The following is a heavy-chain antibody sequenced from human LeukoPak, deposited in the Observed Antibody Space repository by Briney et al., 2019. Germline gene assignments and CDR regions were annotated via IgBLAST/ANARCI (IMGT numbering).Heavy chain of an antibody. J-gene: IGHJ4*02. CDR3: ARDLWGQQQLVFDY. Sequence: ASVKVSCKVSGYTLTELSMHWVRQAPGKGLEWMGGFDPEDGETIYAQKFQGRVTMTEDTSTDTAYMELSSLRSEDTAVYYCARDLWGQQQLVFDYWGQGTLVTVSS. CDR2: FDPEDGET. CDR1: GYTLTELS. V-gene: IGHV1-24*01. D-gene: IGHD6-13*01.